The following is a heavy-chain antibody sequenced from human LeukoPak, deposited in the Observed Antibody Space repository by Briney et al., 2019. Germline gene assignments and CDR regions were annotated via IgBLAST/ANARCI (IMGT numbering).Heavy chain of an antibody. V-gene: IGHV4-34*01. CDR2: INHSGST. D-gene: IGHD1-1*01. J-gene: IGHJ3*02. Sequence: KSSETLSPTCAVYGGSFSGYFWSWIRQPPGKGLEWIGEINHSGSTNYNPSLKSRVTISVDTSKNQFSLKLNSVTAADTAVYFCARLMEYDAFDIWGQGTVVTVSS. CDR3: ARLMEYDAFDI. CDR1: GGSFSGYF.